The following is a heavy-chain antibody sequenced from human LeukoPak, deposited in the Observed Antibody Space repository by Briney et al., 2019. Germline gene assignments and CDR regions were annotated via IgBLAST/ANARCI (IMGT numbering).Heavy chain of an antibody. CDR2: ISYDGSNK. J-gene: IGHJ6*02. CDR1: GFTFSNYG. CDR3: AKDYGALLWFGSYGMDV. V-gene: IGHV3-30*18. D-gene: IGHD3-10*01. Sequence: GGSLRLSCAASGFTFSNYGMHRARQAPGKGLEWVAVISYDGSNKYYADSVKGRFTISRDNSKNTLYLQMNSLRAEDTAVYYCAKDYGALLWFGSYGMDVWGQGTTVTVSS.